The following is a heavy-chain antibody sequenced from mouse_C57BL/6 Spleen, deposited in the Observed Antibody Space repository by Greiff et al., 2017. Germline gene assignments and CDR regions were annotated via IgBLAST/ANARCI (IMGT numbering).Heavy chain of an antibody. CDR2: ISDGGSYT. V-gene: IGHV5-4*01. CDR1: GFTFSSYA. Sequence: EVQVVESGGGLVKPGGSLKLSCAASGFTFSSYAMSWVRQTPEKRLEWVATISDGGSYTYYPDNVKGRVTITRDNANNNLYLQMSRLNSEDTAMYYCARDRATVVGEGYFDYWGQGTTLTVSS. J-gene: IGHJ2*01. CDR3: ARDRATVVGEGYFDY. D-gene: IGHD1-1*01.